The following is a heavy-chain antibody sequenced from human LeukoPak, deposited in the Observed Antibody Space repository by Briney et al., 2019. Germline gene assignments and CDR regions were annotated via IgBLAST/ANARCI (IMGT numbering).Heavy chain of an antibody. CDR2: IYYSGST. CDR1: GGSISSYY. D-gene: IGHD4-17*01. V-gene: IGHV4-59*01. Sequence: SETLSLTCTVSGGSISSYYWSWIRQPPGKGLEWIGYIYYSGSTNYNPSLKSRVTISVDTSKNQFSLKLSSVTAADTAVYYCASRSPYDYGDYGYFDYWGQGTLVTVSS. J-gene: IGHJ4*02. CDR3: ASRSPYDYGDYGYFDY.